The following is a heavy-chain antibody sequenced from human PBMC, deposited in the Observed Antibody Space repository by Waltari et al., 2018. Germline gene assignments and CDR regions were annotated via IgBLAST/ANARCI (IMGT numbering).Heavy chain of an antibody. CDR1: GGSISSYY. CDR3: ARVGGGSYWPNDAFDI. V-gene: IGHV4-4*07. J-gene: IGHJ3*02. CDR2: IYTSGST. Sequence: QVQLQESGPGLVKPSETLSLTCTVSGGSISSYYWSWIRQPAGKGLEWIGRIYTSGSTNYNPAHKSRVTMAEDTSKNQFSLKLSSVTAADTAVYYCARVGGGSYWPNDAFDIWGQGTMVTVSS. D-gene: IGHD1-26*01.